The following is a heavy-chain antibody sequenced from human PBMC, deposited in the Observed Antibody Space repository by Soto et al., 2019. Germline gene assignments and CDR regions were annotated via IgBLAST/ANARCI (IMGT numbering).Heavy chain of an antibody. Sequence: SETLSLTCTVSGRSMSGYYWSWIRQPAGERLEWIGRIYTTGTTDFKPSLKGRVTISVDTSKNQFSLKLGSVTAADPALYYCAREDYCYTGYYVVWG. CDR2: IYTTGTT. J-gene: IGHJ6*02. CDR1: GRSMSGYY. V-gene: IGHV4-4*07. CDR3: AREDYCYTGYYVV. D-gene: IGHD3-9*01.